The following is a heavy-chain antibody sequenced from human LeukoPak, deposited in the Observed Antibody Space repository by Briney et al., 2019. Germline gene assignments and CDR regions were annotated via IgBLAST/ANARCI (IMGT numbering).Heavy chain of an antibody. Sequence: PGGSLRLSCAASGFTFSSYWMHWVRQAPGKGLVWVSRINSDGSSTSYADSVKGRFNISRDNAKNTLYLQMNSLRAEDTAVYYCARPRSDVYSSGWTQALFDYWGQGTLVTVSS. CDR3: ARPRSDVYSSGWTQALFDY. CDR1: GFTFSSYW. CDR2: INSDGSST. J-gene: IGHJ4*02. V-gene: IGHV3-74*01. D-gene: IGHD6-19*01.